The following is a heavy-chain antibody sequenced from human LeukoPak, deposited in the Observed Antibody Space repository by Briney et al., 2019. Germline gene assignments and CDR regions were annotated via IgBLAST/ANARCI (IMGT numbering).Heavy chain of an antibody. V-gene: IGHV4-31*01. CDR3: ARERWAAFDY. CDR2: IYYSGST. CDR1: GGSISSGGYY. Sequence: PSETLSLTCTVSGGSISSGGYYWSWIRQHPGKGLEWIGYIYYSGSTYYNPSLKSQVTISVDTSKNQFSLRLSSVTAADTAVYYCARERWAAFDYWGQGTLVTVSS. J-gene: IGHJ4*02. D-gene: IGHD3-16*01.